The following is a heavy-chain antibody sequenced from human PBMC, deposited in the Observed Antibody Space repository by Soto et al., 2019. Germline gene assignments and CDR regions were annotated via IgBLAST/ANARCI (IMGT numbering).Heavy chain of an antibody. CDR3: ARGGDWQFDY. J-gene: IGHJ4*02. V-gene: IGHV4-4*02. D-gene: IGHD2-21*02. CDR1: GDSISSDKW. CDR2: IHHSGRT. Sequence: QVQLQESGPGLVKPSGTLSLTCAVSGDSISSDKWWGWVRQPSGKGLEWSGEIHHSGRTNYNPSLKGRVTIFVEKSKNQVSLELSSMTAANSAVYYCARGGDWQFDYWGQGSLVTVSS.